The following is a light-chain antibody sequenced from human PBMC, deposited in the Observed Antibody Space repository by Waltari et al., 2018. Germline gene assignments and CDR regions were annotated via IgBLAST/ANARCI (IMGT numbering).Light chain of an antibody. J-gene: IGKJ2*01. CDR1: LSLSNNY. CDR3: QQYDSSPRT. CDR2: GAS. V-gene: IGKV3-20*01. Sequence: EIVLTQSPGTLSLSPGERATLSCRASLSLSNNYLAWYQQKPGKTPRLLIYGASTRATGIPDRFSGSGSGTDFTLTISRLEAEDFAVYYCQQYDSSPRTFGQGTKVEIK.